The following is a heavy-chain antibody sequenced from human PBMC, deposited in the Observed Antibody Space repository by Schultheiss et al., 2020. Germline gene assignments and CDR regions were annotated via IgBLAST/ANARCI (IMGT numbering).Heavy chain of an antibody. CDR1: GASISSGGKS. CDR2: MYHSGST. Sequence: SETLSLTCAVSGASISSGGKSWSWIRQPPGKGLEWIGYMYHSGSTYNNPSLKSRVTISVDRSKNQFSLKLRSVTAADTAVYYCARDSGSYKHDAFDIWGQGTMVTVSS. D-gene: IGHD1-26*01. V-gene: IGHV4-30-2*01. CDR3: ARDSGSYKHDAFDI. J-gene: IGHJ3*02.